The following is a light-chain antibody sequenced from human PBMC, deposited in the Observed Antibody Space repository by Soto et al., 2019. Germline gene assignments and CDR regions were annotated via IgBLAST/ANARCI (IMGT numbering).Light chain of an antibody. J-gene: IGLJ2*01. CDR1: SSDVGGYNY. Sequence: QSALTQPASVSGSPGQSITISCTGTSSDVGGYNYVSWYQQHPGKAPKLMIYEVSNRPSGVSNRFSGSKSGNTASLTISGLQAEDEADYYCNSYTSSSTLVFDGGTKLTVL. CDR2: EVS. V-gene: IGLV2-14*01. CDR3: NSYTSSSTLV.